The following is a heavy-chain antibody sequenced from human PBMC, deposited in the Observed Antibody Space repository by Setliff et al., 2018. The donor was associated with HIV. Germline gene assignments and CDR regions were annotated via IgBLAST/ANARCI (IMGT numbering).Heavy chain of an antibody. CDR2: IYTSGST. D-gene: IGHD6-13*01. Sequence: SETLSLTCTVSGGSISSYYWSWIRQPAGKGLEWIGRIYTSGSTNYNPSLKSRVTISVDTSKNQFSLKLSSVTAADTAVYYCASVAAAGYYYYGMDVWGQGTTVTVSS. V-gene: IGHV4-4*07. CDR3: ASVAAAGYYYYGMDV. J-gene: IGHJ6*02. CDR1: GGSISSYY.